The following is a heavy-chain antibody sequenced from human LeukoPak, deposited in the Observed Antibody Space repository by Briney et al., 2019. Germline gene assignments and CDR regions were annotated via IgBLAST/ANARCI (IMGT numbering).Heavy chain of an antibody. D-gene: IGHD3-22*01. CDR2: IYYSGST. Sequence: SETLSLTCTVSGDSISSSSYYWGWIRQPPGRGLEWIGTIYYSGSTYYNPSLKSRVTISVDTSKNQFSLNLISVAAADTAVYYRARQWVSDYYDNSGYYAIDYWGQGTLVTVSS. J-gene: IGHJ4*02. V-gene: IGHV4-39*01. CDR3: ARQWVSDYYDNSGYYAIDY. CDR1: GDSISSSSYY.